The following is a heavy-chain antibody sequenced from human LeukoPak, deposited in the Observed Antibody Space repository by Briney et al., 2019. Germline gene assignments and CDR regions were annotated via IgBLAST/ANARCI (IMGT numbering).Heavy chain of an antibody. CDR3: ARDYTRDAFDI. CDR2: ISSSSSYI. CDR1: GFTFSSYS. Sequence: GGSMRLSCAASGFTFSSYSMNWVRQAPGKGLEWVSSISSSSSYIYYADSVKGRFTISRDNAKNSLYLQMNSLRAEDTAVYYCARDYTRDAFDIWGQGTMVTVSS. V-gene: IGHV3-21*01. J-gene: IGHJ3*02.